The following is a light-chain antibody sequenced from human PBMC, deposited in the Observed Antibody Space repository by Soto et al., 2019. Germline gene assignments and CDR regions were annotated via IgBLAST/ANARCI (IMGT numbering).Light chain of an antibody. CDR1: QSISW. Sequence: QMTQSPSSLYASVGDRVTITCRASQSISWLAWYQQKPGKAPKLLIYDASSLESGVPSRFSGSRSGTEFTLTISSLQPEDFASYYCLQDYGDSWTFGQGTKVDIK. J-gene: IGKJ1*01. CDR3: LQDYGDSWT. CDR2: DAS. V-gene: IGKV1-5*01.